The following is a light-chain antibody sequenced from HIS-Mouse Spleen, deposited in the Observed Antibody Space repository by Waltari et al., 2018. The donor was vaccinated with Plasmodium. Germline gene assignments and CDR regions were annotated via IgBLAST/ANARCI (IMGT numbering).Light chain of an antibody. J-gene: IGLJ2*01. V-gene: IGLV2-8*01. CDR1: SSAVAGYNY. Sequence: QSALTQPPSASGSPGQSVTISCTGTSSAVAGYNYVSWYQQHPGKAPKLMIYEVSKRPSGVPDRFSGSKSGNTASLTVSGLQAEDEADYYCSSYAGSNNLVFGGGTKLTVL. CDR2: EVS. CDR3: SSYAGSNNLV.